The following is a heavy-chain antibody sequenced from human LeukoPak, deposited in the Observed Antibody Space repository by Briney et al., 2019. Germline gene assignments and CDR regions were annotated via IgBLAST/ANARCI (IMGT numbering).Heavy chain of an antibody. CDR2: ISSDGGNE. CDR1: GFTFISYG. D-gene: IGHD1-26*01. Sequence: PGGSLRLSCAASGFTFISYGMHWVRQAPGKGLEWVALISSDGGNENYADSVRGRFTISRDNSKNTLYLQMNSLSSEDTAVYYCARYYRVPKWEAWFDPWGQGTLVTVS. CDR3: ARYYRVPKWEAWFDP. J-gene: IGHJ5*02. V-gene: IGHV3-30*03.